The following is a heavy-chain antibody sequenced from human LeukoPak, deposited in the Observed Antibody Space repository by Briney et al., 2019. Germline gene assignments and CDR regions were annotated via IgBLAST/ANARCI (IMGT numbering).Heavy chain of an antibody. CDR1: GGPVINTNW. J-gene: IGHJ4*02. V-gene: IGHV4-4*02. CDR3: AREGGFYRPLDY. Sequence: PSEALSLPCGVSGGPVINTNWWTWVRQPPGKGLEWIGEVHLDGRTNYNPSLESRLTMSVDVSENQVSLKLTSVTAADTAVYYCAREGGFYRPLDYSGQGTLVTVSS. D-gene: IGHD3-3*01. CDR2: VHLDGRT.